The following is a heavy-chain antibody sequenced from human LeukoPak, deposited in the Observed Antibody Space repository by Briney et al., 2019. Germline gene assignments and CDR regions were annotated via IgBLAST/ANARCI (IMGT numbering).Heavy chain of an antibody. Sequence: SETLSLTCTVSGGSISSYYWSWIRQPPGKGLEWIGYIYYSGSTNYNPSLKSRVTISVDTSKNQFSLKLSSVTAADTVVYYCARDFPTYYYDSSGRQDAFDIWGQGTMVTVSS. J-gene: IGHJ3*02. CDR3: ARDFPTYYYDSSGRQDAFDI. D-gene: IGHD3-22*01. CDR2: IYYSGST. V-gene: IGHV4-59*01. CDR1: GGSISSYY.